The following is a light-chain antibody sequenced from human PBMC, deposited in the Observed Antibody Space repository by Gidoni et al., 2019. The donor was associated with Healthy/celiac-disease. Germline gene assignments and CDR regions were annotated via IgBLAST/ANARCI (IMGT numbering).Light chain of an antibody. CDR1: QSDNIY. Sequence: DIVLPPSPATLSLSPGERATLSCRASQSDNIYLDWYQQKPGQAPVLLIYDASNRATGIPARFSGSGSGTGFTLTISSLEPEGFAVYYCQQRSNWRVTFGGGTKVEIK. J-gene: IGKJ4*01. CDR2: DAS. V-gene: IGKV3-11*01. CDR3: QQRSNWRVT.